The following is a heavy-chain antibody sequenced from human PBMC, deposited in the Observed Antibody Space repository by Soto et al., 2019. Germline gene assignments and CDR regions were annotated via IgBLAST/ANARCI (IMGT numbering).Heavy chain of an antibody. CDR2: ISIYNGNT. J-gene: IGHJ6*02. V-gene: IGHV1-18*04. CDR1: GYTFTSYG. D-gene: IGHD1-26*01. CDR3: AREHHYGGSSYGMDV. Sequence: QVHLVQSGAEVRKPGASVEVSCKASGYTFTSYGVSWVRQAPGQGLEWMGWISIYNGNTIYAQKFQGRVTRSTHTSTNIAYMQLRSLRSDDTAVYYCAREHHYGGSSYGMDVWGQGTTVTVSS.